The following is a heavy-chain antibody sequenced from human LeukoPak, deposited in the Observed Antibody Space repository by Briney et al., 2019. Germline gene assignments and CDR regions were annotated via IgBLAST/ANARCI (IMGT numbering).Heavy chain of an antibody. CDR3: ALRTERIGELHDY. CDR2: MNPNSGNT. CDR1: GYTFTSYD. Sequence: ASVKVSCKASGYTFTSYDINWVRQATGQVLEWMGWMNPNSGNTGYAQKFQGRVTMTRNTSISTAYMELSSLRSEDTAVYYCALRTERIGELHDYWGQGTLVTVSS. D-gene: IGHD3-10*01. V-gene: IGHV1-8*01. J-gene: IGHJ4*02.